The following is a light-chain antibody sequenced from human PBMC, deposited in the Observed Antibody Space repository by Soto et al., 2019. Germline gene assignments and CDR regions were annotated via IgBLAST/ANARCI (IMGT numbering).Light chain of an antibody. V-gene: IGKV1-9*01. CDR3: QQINSYPFT. Sequence: DIQLTQSPSFLSASVGDRVTITCRASQGISSYLAWYQQKPGKAPKLLIYAASTLQSGVPSRFSGSESGTEFTLTISSLQPEDFATYYCQQINSYPFTLGGGTKVDIK. J-gene: IGKJ4*01. CDR2: AAS. CDR1: QGISSY.